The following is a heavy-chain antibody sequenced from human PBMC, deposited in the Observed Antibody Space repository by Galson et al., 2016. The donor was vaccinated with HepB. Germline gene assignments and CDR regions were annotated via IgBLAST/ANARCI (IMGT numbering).Heavy chain of an antibody. Sequence: ETLSLTCAAYVGSFSEYYWNWIRQPPGKGLEWIGEINHTGTTKYNPSLKSRVTISVDTSKKELSLKLTSVTAADTAVYYCAKFDFHGGVCLDYWGQGALVTVSA. V-gene: IGHV4-34*01. CDR1: VGSFSEYY. CDR2: INHTGTT. D-gene: IGHD2-8*02. CDR3: AKFDFHGGVCLDY. J-gene: IGHJ4*02.